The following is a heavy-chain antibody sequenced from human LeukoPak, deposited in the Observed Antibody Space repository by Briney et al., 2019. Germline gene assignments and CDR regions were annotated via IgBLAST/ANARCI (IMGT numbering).Heavy chain of an antibody. CDR3: ARGTWFGELSVDY. J-gene: IGHJ4*02. CDR2: ISGSGGST. Sequence: GGSLRLSCAASGFTFSSYAMSWVRQAPGKRLEWVSAISGSGGSTYYADSVKGRFTISRDNSKNTLYLQMNSLRAEDTAVYYCARGTWFGELSVDYWGQGTLVTVSS. V-gene: IGHV3-23*01. D-gene: IGHD3-10*01. CDR1: GFTFSSYA.